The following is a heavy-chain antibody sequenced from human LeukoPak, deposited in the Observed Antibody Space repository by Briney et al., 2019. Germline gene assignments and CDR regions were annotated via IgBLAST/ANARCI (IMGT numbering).Heavy chain of an antibody. J-gene: IGHJ4*02. CDR2: ISLDGSNQ. D-gene: IGHD1-14*01. V-gene: IGHV3-30*18. Sequence: PGRSLRLSCAASRLTFRNYGMHWVRHAPGKGLEWLTLISLDGSNQFYADSVKGRFTISRDNSKDTLYLQMDALRPEDTAVYFCAKDYHLHGATFPGHWGQGTLVTVSS. CDR3: AKDYHLHGATFPGH. CDR1: RLTFRNYG.